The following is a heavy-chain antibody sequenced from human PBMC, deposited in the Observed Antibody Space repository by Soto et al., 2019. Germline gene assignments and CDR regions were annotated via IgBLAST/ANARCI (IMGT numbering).Heavy chain of an antibody. V-gene: IGHV4-30-2*01. CDR3: PSGMTTVTTFDY. Sequence: QLQLQESGSGLVKPSQTLSLTCAVSGGSISSGGYSCNWIRQPPGKGLEWIGYTYHSGSTYYNPSLQSRVTISVDRSKNQFSLKLSSVTAADTAVYSCPSGMTTVTTFDYWGQGTLVTVSS. J-gene: IGHJ4*02. CDR1: GGSISSGGYS. CDR2: TYHSGST. D-gene: IGHD4-17*01.